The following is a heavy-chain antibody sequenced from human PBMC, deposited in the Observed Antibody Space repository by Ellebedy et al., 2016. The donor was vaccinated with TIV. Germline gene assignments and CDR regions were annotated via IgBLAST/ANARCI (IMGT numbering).Heavy chain of an antibody. V-gene: IGHV4-31*03. J-gene: IGHJ6*02. D-gene: IGHD2-2*01. CDR1: GGSISSGGYY. CDR2: IYYSGST. CDR3: ARDCSSTSCYGRADV. Sequence: SETLSLTXTVSGGSISSGGYYWSWIRQHPGKGLEWIGYIYYSGSTYYNPSLKSRVTISVDTSKNQFSLKLSSVTAADTAVYYCARDCSSTSCYGRADVWGQGTTVTVSS.